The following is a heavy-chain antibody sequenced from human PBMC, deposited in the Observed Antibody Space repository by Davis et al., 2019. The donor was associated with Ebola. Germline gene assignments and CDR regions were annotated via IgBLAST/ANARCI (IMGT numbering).Heavy chain of an antibody. CDR1: GFTFDDYA. CDR2: ISWNSGSI. J-gene: IGHJ6*02. CDR3: AKDGIGVATDRVPHGGMDV. V-gene: IGHV3-9*01. D-gene: IGHD6-19*01. Sequence: LSLTCAASGFTFDDYAMHWVRQAPGKGLEWVSGISWNSGSIGYADSVKGRFTISRDNAKNSLYLQMNSLRAEDTALYYCAKDGIGVATDRVPHGGMDVWGQGTTVTVSS.